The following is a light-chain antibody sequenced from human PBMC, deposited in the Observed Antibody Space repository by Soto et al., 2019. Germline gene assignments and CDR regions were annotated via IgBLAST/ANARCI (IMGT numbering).Light chain of an antibody. CDR1: QSVSSS. V-gene: IGKV3-15*01. Sequence: EIVFTQFPGTLSFSPRERATLSCEALQSVSSSFLAWYQQEAGQAPRLLIYDTSTRATGIPARFSASGSGTEFTLTIRSLQSEDFAIYYCQQYSHWPPETFGQGTKVDIK. CDR3: QQYSHWPPET. J-gene: IGKJ1*01. CDR2: DTS.